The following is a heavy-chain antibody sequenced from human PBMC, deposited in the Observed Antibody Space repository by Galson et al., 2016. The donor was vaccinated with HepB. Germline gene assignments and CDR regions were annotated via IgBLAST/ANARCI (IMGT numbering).Heavy chain of an antibody. V-gene: IGHV3-23*01. Sequence: SLRLSCAASGFSFSAYSINWVRQAPGKGLEWVSSISSSDGRTWYADSVRGRFTISTDNSKTTLYVQMNSLRVDDSAIYHCAKSQFALPDSGWFNAFDLWGQGTMVTVSS. CDR2: ISSSDGRT. CDR1: GFSFSAYS. J-gene: IGHJ3*01. CDR3: AKSQFALPDSGWFNAFDL. D-gene: IGHD6-19*01.